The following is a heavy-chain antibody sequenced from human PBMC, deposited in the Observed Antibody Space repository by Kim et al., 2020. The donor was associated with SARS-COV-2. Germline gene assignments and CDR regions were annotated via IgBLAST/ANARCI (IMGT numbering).Heavy chain of an antibody. Sequence: SETLSLTCAVSGGSISSGGYYWSWIRQHPGKGLEWIGYIYYSGSTYYNPSLKSRVTISVDTSKNQFSLKLSSVTAADTAVYYCARGPGYSSSPYYYYMDVWGKGTTVTVSS. CDR3: ARGPGYSSSPYYYYMDV. CDR2: IYYSGST. V-gene: IGHV4-31*11. CDR1: GGSISSGGYY. D-gene: IGHD6-13*01. J-gene: IGHJ6*03.